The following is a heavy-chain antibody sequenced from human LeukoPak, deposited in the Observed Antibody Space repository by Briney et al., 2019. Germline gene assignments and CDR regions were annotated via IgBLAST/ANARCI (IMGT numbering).Heavy chain of an antibody. D-gene: IGHD2-2*02. CDR3: ARAYCSSTSCYTGFDY. CDR1: GYSFVSHW. J-gene: IGHJ4*02. V-gene: IGHV5-51*01. CDR2: IYPVDSHT. Sequence: GESLKISCKASGYSFVSHWIVWVRQMPGKGLEWLGIIYPVDSHTTYSPSFQGQVTISADKSITTAYLQWSRLKASDTAMYYCARAYCSSTSCYTGFDYWGQGTLVTVSS.